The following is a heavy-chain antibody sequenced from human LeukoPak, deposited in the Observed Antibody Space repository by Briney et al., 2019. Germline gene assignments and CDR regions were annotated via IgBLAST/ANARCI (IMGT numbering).Heavy chain of an antibody. CDR1: GGSISSSGYY. V-gene: IGHV4-39*07. CDR3: ARETYSSGWYWSGTPQESWFDP. Sequence: PSETLSLTCTVSGGSISSSGYYWGWIRQPPGKGLEWIGSIYHSGSTYYNPSLKSRVTISVDTSKNQFSLKLSSVTAADTAVYYCARETYSSGWYWSGTPQESWFDPWGQGTLVTVSS. CDR2: IYHSGST. J-gene: IGHJ5*02. D-gene: IGHD6-19*01.